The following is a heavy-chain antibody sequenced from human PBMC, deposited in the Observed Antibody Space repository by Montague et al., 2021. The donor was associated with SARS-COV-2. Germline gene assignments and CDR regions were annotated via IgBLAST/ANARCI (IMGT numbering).Heavy chain of an antibody. CDR1: GGSIRPFY. D-gene: IGHD2-2*01. J-gene: IGHJ2*01. CDR2: IYYSGNT. CDR3: ARTIVVVSAASRYFDL. Sequence: SETLSLTCTVSGGSIRPFYWNWIRQTPEKGLEWIGYIYYSGNTNYNPSLNSRATISVDTSKNQFSLEVTSVTAADTAVYYCARTIVVVSAASRYFDLWGRGTLVTVSS. V-gene: IGHV4-59*08.